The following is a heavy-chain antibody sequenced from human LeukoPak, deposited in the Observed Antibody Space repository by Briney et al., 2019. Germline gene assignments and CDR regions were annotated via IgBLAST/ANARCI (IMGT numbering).Heavy chain of an antibody. J-gene: IGHJ4*02. CDR2: IYYSGST. V-gene: IGHV4-30-4*08. Sequence: SETLSLTCTVPGGSISSGDYYWSWVRQPPGKGLEWIGYIYYSGSTYYNPSLKSGVTISVDTSKNQFSLKLSSVTAADTAVYYCASQCSSTSCYTGDVGYYFDYWGQGTLVTVSS. CDR3: ASQCSSTSCYTGDVGYYFDY. D-gene: IGHD2-2*02. CDR1: GGSISSGDYY.